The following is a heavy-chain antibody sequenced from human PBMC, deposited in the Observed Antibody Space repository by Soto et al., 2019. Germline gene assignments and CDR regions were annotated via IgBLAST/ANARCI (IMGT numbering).Heavy chain of an antibody. J-gene: IGHJ6*02. CDR1: GGTFSNSA. V-gene: IGHV1-69*12. CDR3: ARDKDRLQLGGNYYSLLDV. Sequence: QVQLEQSGAEVKQPGSSVRVSCKASGGTFSNSAISWVRQAPGQGLEWMGGIMPGFRAPDYAQNFQGRVAITAGGSRGAGGMGWGGLGGGGTAVYFCARDKDRLQLGGNYYSLLDVWGQGTTVTVSS. D-gene: IGHD5-12*01. CDR2: IMPGFRAP.